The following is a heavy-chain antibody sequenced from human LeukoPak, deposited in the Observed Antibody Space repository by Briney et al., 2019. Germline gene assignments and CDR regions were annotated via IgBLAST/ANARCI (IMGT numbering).Heavy chain of an antibody. CDR2: FDPEDGET. V-gene: IGHV1-24*01. Sequence: ASVKVSCKVSGYTLTELSMHWVRQAPGKGLEWMGGFDPEDGETIYAQKFQGRVTMTEDTSTDTAYMELSSLRSEDTAVYYCAIIDGYNRAFDYWRQGTLVTVSS. J-gene: IGHJ4*02. CDR1: GYTLTELS. CDR3: AIIDGYNRAFDY. D-gene: IGHD5-24*01.